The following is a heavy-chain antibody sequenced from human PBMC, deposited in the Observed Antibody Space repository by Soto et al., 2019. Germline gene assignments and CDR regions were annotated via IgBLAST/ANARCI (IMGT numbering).Heavy chain of an antibody. CDR3: TRDDVHCSGVRCYGVPMDV. J-gene: IGHJ6*04. V-gene: IGHV3-66*01. D-gene: IGHD2-15*01. CDR2: IQSGGST. CDR1: GFSVNSKY. Sequence: EVQLVESGGDLVQPGGSLRLSCAASGFSVNSKYMSWVRQAPGKGLEWVSLIQSGGSTYYAGSVKGRFTISRDLSENTLVLQMISLRVEDTAVYYVTRDDVHCSGVRCYGVPMDVCGKGTTVTVSA.